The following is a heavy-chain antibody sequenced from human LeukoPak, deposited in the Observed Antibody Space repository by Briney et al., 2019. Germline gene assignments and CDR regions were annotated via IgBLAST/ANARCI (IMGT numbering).Heavy chain of an antibody. V-gene: IGHV3-30*18. J-gene: IGHJ4*02. CDR3: AKAVDTAMGY. CDR2: ISYDGSNK. Sequence: GGSLRLSCAASGFTFSSYWMSWVRQAPGKGLEWVAVISYDGSNKYYADSVKGRFTISRDNSKNTLYLQMNSLRAEDTAVYYCAKAVDTAMGYWGQGTLVTVSS. D-gene: IGHD5-18*01. CDR1: GFTFSSYW.